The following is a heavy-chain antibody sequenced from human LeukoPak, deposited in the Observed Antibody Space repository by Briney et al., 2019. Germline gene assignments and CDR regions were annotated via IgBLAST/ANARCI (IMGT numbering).Heavy chain of an antibody. CDR3: ARLLHTFGGLIVYAFDI. V-gene: IGHV1-3*01. D-gene: IGHD3-16*02. Sequence: GASVKVSCKASGYTFTSYAIHWVRQAPGQRLEWMGWINAGNGNTKYSQKFQDRVTITRDTSASTAYMELSSLRSEDTAVYYCARLLHTFGGLIVYAFDIWGQGTMVTVSS. CDR2: INAGNGNT. CDR1: GYTFTSYA. J-gene: IGHJ3*02.